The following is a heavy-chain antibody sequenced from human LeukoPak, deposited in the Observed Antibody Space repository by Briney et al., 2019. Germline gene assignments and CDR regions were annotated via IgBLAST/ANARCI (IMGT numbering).Heavy chain of an antibody. Sequence: GGSPRLSCAASGFTLSSYWMQSVRQAPGKGVVWVSRISSDGSSTSYAASVKGRFTISRDNAKNTLHLQMNSLRAEDTAVYYCARGGPYSASDYWGQGTLVTVSS. CDR2: ISSDGSST. CDR1: GFTLSSYW. CDR3: ARGGPYSASDY. D-gene: IGHD1-26*01. J-gene: IGHJ4*02. V-gene: IGHV3-74*01.